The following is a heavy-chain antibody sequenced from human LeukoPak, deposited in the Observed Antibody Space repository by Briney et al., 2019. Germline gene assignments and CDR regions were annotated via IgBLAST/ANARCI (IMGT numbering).Heavy chain of an antibody. V-gene: IGHV4-34*01. CDR3: ARARLGVVVVVAATEFDY. Sequence: SETLSLTCTVSGGSISSYYWSWIRQPPGKGLEWIGEINHSGSTNYNPSLKSRVTISVDTSKNQFSLKLSSVTAADTAVYYCARARLGVVVVVAATEFDYWGQGILVTVSS. CDR2: INHSGST. D-gene: IGHD2-15*01. J-gene: IGHJ4*02. CDR1: GGSISSYY.